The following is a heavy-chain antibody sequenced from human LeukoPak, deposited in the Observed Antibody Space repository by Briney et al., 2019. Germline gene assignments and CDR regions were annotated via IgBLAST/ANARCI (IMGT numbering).Heavy chain of an antibody. J-gene: IGHJ6*02. CDR2: ISSSSSYT. Sequence: GGSLRLSCPASGFTFSDYYMGWIRQAPGKGLEWVSYISSSSSYTNYADSVKGRFTVSRNNAKNSLYLQMNSLRAEDTAVYYCAREYYYGMDVWGQGTTVTVSS. CDR3: AREYYYGMDV. CDR1: GFTFSDYY. V-gene: IGHV3-11*05.